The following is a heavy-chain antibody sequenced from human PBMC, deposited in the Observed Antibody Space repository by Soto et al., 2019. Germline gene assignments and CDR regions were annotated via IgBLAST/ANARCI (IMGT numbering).Heavy chain of an antibody. CDR1: GDRVSSNSAS. CDR3: ASKAHRAAAGSDAFDI. CDR2: TYYRSKWYN. V-gene: IGHV6-1*01. D-gene: IGHD6-13*01. J-gene: IGHJ3*02. Sequence: PSQTLSLTCAISGDRVSSNSASWNWIRQSPSRGLEWLGRTYYRSKWYNDYAVSVKSRITISPDTSKNQFSLQLNSVTPEDTAVYYCASKAHRAAAGSDAFDIWGQGTMVTVSS.